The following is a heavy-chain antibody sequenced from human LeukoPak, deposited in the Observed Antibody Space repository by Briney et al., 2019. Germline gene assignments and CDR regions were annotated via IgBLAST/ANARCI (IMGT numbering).Heavy chain of an antibody. CDR1: GGSISSGGYS. V-gene: IGHV4-34*01. D-gene: IGHD4-17*01. J-gene: IGHJ3*02. CDR3: ARTTVTTTGTVDAFDI. Sequence: SETLSLTCAVSGGSISSGGYSWSWIRQPPGKGLEWIGEINHSGSTNYNPSLKSRVTISVDTSKNQFSLKLSSVTAADTAVYYCARTTVTTTGTVDAFDIWGQGTMVTVSS. CDR2: INHSGST.